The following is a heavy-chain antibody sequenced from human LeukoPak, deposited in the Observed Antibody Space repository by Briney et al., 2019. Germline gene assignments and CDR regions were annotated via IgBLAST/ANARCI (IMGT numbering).Heavy chain of an antibody. CDR2: INHSGST. Sequence: SETLSLTCAVYGGSFSGYYWSWIRQPPGKGLEWIGEINHSGSTNYNPSLKSRVTISVDTSKNQFSLKLSSVTAADTAVYYCARSTAIVGATDYWGQGTLVTVSS. CDR3: ARSTAIVGATDY. D-gene: IGHD1-26*01. J-gene: IGHJ4*02. CDR1: GGSFSGYY. V-gene: IGHV4-34*01.